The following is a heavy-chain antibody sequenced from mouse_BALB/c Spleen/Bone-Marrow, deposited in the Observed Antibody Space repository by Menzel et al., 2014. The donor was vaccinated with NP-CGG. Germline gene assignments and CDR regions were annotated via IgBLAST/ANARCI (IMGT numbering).Heavy chain of an antibody. J-gene: IGHJ4*01. CDR2: INPYNGDT. CDR1: GYSFTGYF. V-gene: IGHV1-37*01. Sequence: DVQLQESGPELVKPGASVKISCKASGYSFTGYFMNWVKQSHGKSLEWIGRINPYNGDTFYNQKFKGKATLTVDKSSSTAHMELLSLTSEDSAVYDCGGVTTVVAKNYYYAMDYWGQGTSVTVSS. D-gene: IGHD1-1*01. CDR3: GGVTTVVAKNYYYAMDY.